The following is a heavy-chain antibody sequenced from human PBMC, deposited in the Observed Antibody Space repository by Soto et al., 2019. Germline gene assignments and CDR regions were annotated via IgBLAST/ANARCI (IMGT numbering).Heavy chain of an antibody. Sequence: VQLVQSGDEVKRPGASVKVSCKTSGYTFTSYGVTWVRQAPGQGLEWIAWISVQTGKTKYADRLQGRITLTTDTSTAPAYLELRGPGSANTPLNNCGRNDFGLPVFYYQGTDVWGQGPRSSSP. CDR2: ISVQTGKT. CDR3: GRNDFGLPVFYYQGTDV. CDR1: GYTFTSYG. J-gene: IGHJ6*02. V-gene: IGHV1-18*01. D-gene: IGHD2-8*01.